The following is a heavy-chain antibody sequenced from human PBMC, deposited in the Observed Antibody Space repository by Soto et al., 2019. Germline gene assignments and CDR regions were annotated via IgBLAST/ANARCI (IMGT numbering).Heavy chain of an antibody. CDR3: ARDLGYYDSSGPLDY. Sequence: ASVKVSCKASGYTFTGYYMHWVRQAPGQGLEWMGWINPNSGGTNYAQKFQGRVTMTRDTSISTAYMELSRLRSDDTAVYYCARDLGYYDSSGPLDYWGQGTLGTVS. CDR2: INPNSGGT. J-gene: IGHJ4*02. V-gene: IGHV1-2*02. CDR1: GYTFTGYY. D-gene: IGHD3-22*01.